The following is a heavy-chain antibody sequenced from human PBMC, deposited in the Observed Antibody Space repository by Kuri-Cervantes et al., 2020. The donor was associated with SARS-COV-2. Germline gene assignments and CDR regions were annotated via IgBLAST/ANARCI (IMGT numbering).Heavy chain of an antibody. Sequence: GGSLRLSCTASGFTFGDYAMSWVRQAPGKGLEWVGFIRSKAYGGTTEYAASVKGRFTISRDDSKSIAYLQMNSLKTEDTAVYYCTRDSSGYTDTWGQGTLVTVSS. CDR3: TRDSSGYTDT. D-gene: IGHD3-22*01. CDR1: GFTFGDYA. V-gene: IGHV3-49*04. CDR2: IRSKAYGGTT. J-gene: IGHJ4*02.